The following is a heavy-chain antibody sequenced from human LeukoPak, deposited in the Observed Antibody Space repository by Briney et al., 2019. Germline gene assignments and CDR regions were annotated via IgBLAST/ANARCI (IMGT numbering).Heavy chain of an antibody. V-gene: IGHV4-59*01. Sequence: SETLSLTCTVSGGSISSYYWSWIRQPPGKGLEWIGYIYYSGSTNYNPSLKSRVTISVDTSKNQFSLKLSSVTAADTAVYHCATSDYGGNSVFDYWGQGTLVTVSS. CDR1: GGSISSYY. CDR3: ATSDYGGNSVFDY. CDR2: IYYSGST. D-gene: IGHD4-23*01. J-gene: IGHJ4*02.